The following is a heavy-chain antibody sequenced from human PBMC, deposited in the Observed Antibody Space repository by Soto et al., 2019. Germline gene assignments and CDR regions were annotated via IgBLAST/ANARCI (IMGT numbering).Heavy chain of an antibody. CDR3: ASSAA. V-gene: IGHV3-33*01. J-gene: IGHJ5*02. D-gene: IGHD6-19*01. CDR1: GFIFRSYG. CDR2: IWYDGSNT. Sequence: GGSLRLSCAASGFIFRSYGMHWVRQAPGKGLEWVAVIWYDGSNTYYADPVKGRFTISRDNSKHTLFLQMNSLIAEDTAVYYCASSAAWGRGTLVTVSS.